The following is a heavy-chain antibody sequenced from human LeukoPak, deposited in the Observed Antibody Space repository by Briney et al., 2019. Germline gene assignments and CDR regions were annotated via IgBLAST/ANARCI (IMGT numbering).Heavy chain of an antibody. V-gene: IGHV3-13*04. CDR2: IGSAGDT. D-gene: IGHD3-22*01. CDR1: GFTLSSCD. J-gene: IGHJ6*02. CDR3: AKDTSGSTSYSYHYGMDV. Sequence: GGSLRLSCAASGFTLSSCDMHWVRQATGKGLEWGSGIGSAGDTYYPGSVKGRFTISRENAKNSLYLQMNSLRAGDTAVYYCAKDTSGSTSYSYHYGMDVWGQGATVTVSS.